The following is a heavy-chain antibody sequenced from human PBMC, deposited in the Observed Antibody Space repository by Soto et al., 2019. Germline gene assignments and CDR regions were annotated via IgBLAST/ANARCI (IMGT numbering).Heavy chain of an antibody. CDR3: AKGNNYDFWSGSFSDWFDP. J-gene: IGHJ5*02. CDR2: ISYDGSNK. Sequence: GGSLRLSCAASGFTFSSYGMHWVRQAPGKGLEWVAVISYDGSNKYYADSVKGRFTISRDNSKNTLYLQMNSLRAEDTAVYYCAKGNNYDFWSGSFSDWFDPWGQGTLVTVSS. CDR1: GFTFSSYG. D-gene: IGHD3-3*01. V-gene: IGHV3-30*18.